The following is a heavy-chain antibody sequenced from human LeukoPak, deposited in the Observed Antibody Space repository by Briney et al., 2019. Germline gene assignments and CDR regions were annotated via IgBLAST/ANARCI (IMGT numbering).Heavy chain of an antibody. CDR3: ARDNRPYGSGSYRWFDP. V-gene: IGHV4-59*01. CDR1: GGSISSYY. CDR2: IYYSGST. Sequence: SETLSLTCTVSGGSISSYYWSWIRQPPGKGLEWIGYIYYSGSTNYNPSLKSRVTISVDTSKNQFSLKLSSVTAADTAVYYCARDNRPYGSGSYRWFDPWGQGTLVTVSS. D-gene: IGHD3-10*01. J-gene: IGHJ5*02.